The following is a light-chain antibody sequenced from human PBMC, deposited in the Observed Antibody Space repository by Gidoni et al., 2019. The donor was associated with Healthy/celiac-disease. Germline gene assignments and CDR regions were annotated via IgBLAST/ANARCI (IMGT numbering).Light chain of an antibody. CDR3: QQYGSSSGT. V-gene: IGKV3-20*01. CDR1: QSVSSSY. J-gene: IGKJ2*01. Sequence: EIVLTQSPGPLSLSPGERATLSCRASQSVSSSYLAWYQQKPGQAPRLLIYGASSRATGIPDRFSGSGSGTDFTLTISRLEPEDFAVYYCQQYGSSSGTFXXXTKLEIK. CDR2: GAS.